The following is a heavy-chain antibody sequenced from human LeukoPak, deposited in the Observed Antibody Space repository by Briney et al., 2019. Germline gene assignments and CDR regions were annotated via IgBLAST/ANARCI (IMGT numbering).Heavy chain of an antibody. CDR2: MNPNSGNT. V-gene: IGHV1-8*01. CDR1: GYTFTSYD. D-gene: IGHD6-19*01. Sequence: ASVKVSCKASGYTFTSYDINWVRQATGQGLEWMGWMNPNSGNTGYAQKFQGRVTMTRNTSISTAYMELSSLRSEDTAVYYCARDKKWGGDYSSGWYDYWGQGTLVTVSS. J-gene: IGHJ4*02. CDR3: ARDKKWGGDYSSGWYDY.